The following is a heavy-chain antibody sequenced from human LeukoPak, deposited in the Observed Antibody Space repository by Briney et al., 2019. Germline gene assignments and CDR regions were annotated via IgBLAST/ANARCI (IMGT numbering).Heavy chain of an antibody. CDR3: ARPYDSRASWSAFDT. V-gene: IGHV3-30-3*01. J-gene: IGHJ3*02. CDR2: MSYDGNNK. CDR1: GLTFSTYA. D-gene: IGHD3-22*01. Sequence: GRSLRLSCAASGLTFSTYATHWVRQAPGKGLEWVAVMSYDGNNKFYADSVKGRFTISRDNSENTLYLQMNSLRAEDTAVYYCARPYDSRASWSAFDTWGQGTLVTVSS.